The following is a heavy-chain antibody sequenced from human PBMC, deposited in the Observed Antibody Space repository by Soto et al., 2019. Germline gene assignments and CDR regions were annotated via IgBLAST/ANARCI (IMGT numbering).Heavy chain of an antibody. CDR1: GYTLTELS. V-gene: IGHV1-24*01. Sequence: ASVKVSCKVSGYTLTELSMHWVRQAPGKGLEWMGGFDPEGGETIYAQKFQGRVTMTEDTSTDTAYMELSSLRSEDTAVYYCATGSYNWNDGGFDPWGQGTLVTVSS. CDR2: FDPEGGET. J-gene: IGHJ5*02. CDR3: ATGSYNWNDGGFDP. D-gene: IGHD1-1*01.